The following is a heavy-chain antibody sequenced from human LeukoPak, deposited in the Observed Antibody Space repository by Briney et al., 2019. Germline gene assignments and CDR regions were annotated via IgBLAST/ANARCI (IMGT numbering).Heavy chain of an antibody. J-gene: IGHJ4*02. D-gene: IGHD5-18*01. CDR1: GFTFSSYE. CDR2: ISGCCSNQ. V-gene: IGHV3-48*03. Sequence: GGSPRLSCAASGFTFSSYEMNWVRQAPREGLEGVSYISGCCSNQYYADPVEGRFPISRNNTKNSLYLQMTSLRAEDTAVYYGARAIRGYSYGIGLNDYWGQGTLVTVSS. CDR3: ARAIRGYSYGIGLNDY.